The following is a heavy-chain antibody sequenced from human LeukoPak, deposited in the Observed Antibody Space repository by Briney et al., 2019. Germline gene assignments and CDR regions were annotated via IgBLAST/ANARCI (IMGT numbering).Heavy chain of an antibody. CDR3: AKRGVVIRVILVGFHKEAYYFDS. CDR2: ISDSGGRT. D-gene: IGHD3-22*01. J-gene: IGHJ4*02. CDR1: GINLSNYG. Sequence: GGSLRLSCAVSGINLSNYGMSWVRQAPGKGLEWVAGISDSGGRTNYADSVKGRFTISRDSPKNTLHLQMNSLRAEDTAVYFCAKRGVVIRVILVGFHKEAYYFDSWGQGALVTVSS. V-gene: IGHV3-23*01.